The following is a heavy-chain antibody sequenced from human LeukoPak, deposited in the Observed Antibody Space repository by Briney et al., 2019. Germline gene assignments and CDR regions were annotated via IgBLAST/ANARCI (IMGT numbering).Heavy chain of an antibody. CDR2: ISGSGGST. J-gene: IGHJ4*02. D-gene: IGHD1-26*01. CDR1: GFTFTSYA. CDR3: ANLHGELPFYCFDC. Sequence: PGGSLRLSSAASGFTFTSYAMSWVRQAPGKGLEWVSAISGSGGSTYYADSVKGRFTISRHNSKTPLYLQMNSLRAEDTAVYYCANLHGELPFYCFDCWGQGTLVTVSS. V-gene: IGHV3-23*01.